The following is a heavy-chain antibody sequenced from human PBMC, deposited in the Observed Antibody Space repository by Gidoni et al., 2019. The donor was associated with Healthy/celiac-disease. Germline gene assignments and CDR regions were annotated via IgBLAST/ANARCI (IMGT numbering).Heavy chain of an antibody. J-gene: IGHJ4*02. CDR2: ISSSSSYI. CDR3: ARDRVTIFGVVTHQDY. CDR1: GLTFSSYS. V-gene: IGHV3-21*01. Sequence: EVQLVESGGGLVKPGGSLRLSCAASGLTFSSYSMNWVRQAPGKGLEWVSSISSSSSYIYYADSVKGRFTISRDNAKNSLYLQMNSLRAEDTAVYYCARDRVTIFGVVTHQDYWGQGTLVTVSS. D-gene: IGHD3-3*01.